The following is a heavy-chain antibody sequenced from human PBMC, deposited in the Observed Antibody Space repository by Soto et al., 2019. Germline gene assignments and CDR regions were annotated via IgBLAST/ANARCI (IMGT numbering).Heavy chain of an antibody. Sequence: EVQLVQSGAEMKKPGESLRISCKGSGYSFTSYWISWVRQMPGKGLEWMGRIDPSDSYTNYSPSFQGHVTISADKSISTAYLQWSSLKASDTAMYYCARISSWDGDSPGVLDYWGQGTLVTVSS. CDR2: IDPSDSYT. CDR3: ARISSWDGDSPGVLDY. D-gene: IGHD4-17*01. J-gene: IGHJ4*02. V-gene: IGHV5-10-1*03. CDR1: GYSFTSYW.